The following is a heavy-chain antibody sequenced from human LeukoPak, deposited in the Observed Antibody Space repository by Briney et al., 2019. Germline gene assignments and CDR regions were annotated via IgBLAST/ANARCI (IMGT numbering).Heavy chain of an antibody. J-gene: IGHJ6*02. CDR3: ARGGSGSYYMVYGYYGMDV. CDR1: GYTFTGYY. CDR2: INPNSGGT. Sequence: ASVKVSCKASGYTFTGYYMHWVRQAPGQGLEWMGWINPNSGGTNYAQKFRGRVTMTRDTSISTAYMELSRLRSDDTAVYYSARGGSGSYYMVYGYYGMDVWGQGTTVTVSS. D-gene: IGHD3-10*01. V-gene: IGHV1-2*02.